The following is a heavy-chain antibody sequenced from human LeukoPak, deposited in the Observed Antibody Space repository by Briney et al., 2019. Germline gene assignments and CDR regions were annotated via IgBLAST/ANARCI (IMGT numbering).Heavy chain of an antibody. D-gene: IGHD3-22*01. Sequence: GGSLRLSCAASGFTFSSYSMNWVRQAPGKGLEWVSSISSSSSYIYSADSLKGRFTISRDNAKNSLYLQMSSLRAEDTAVYYCARRYYGSATYRLPYDYWGQGTLVTVSS. CDR1: GFTFSSYS. CDR3: ARRYYGSATYRLPYDY. CDR2: ISSSSSYI. V-gene: IGHV3-21*01. J-gene: IGHJ4*02.